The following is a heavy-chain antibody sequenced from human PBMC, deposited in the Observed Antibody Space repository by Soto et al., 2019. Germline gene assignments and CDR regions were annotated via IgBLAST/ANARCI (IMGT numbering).Heavy chain of an antibody. CDR3: ARLHGYCISSGGHGHYAMAF. D-gene: IGHD2-2*01. CDR1: GGSISSYY. J-gene: IGHJ6*02. V-gene: IGHV4-59*05. CDR2: IYYSGST. Sequence: SETLSLTCTVSGGSISSYYWSWIRQPPGKGLEWIGSIYYSGSTDYNPSLNSRVTVSVDTSKNQFSLKVTSVTAADTAVYYCARLHGYCISSGGHGHYAMAFWAQGTTVTVSS.